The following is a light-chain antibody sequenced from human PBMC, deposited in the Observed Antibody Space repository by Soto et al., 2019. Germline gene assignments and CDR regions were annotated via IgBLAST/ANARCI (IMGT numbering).Light chain of an antibody. V-gene: IGLV1-51*02. CDR1: SSNIGNNY. Sequence: QSVLTQPPSVSAAPGQKVTISCSGSSSNIGNNYISWYQQLPGTAPKLLIYENNKRPSGIPDRFSGSKSGTSATLSITGLQTGDEADYYCGTCDSSRSADVFGTGTKLTVL. J-gene: IGLJ1*01. CDR3: GTCDSSRSADV. CDR2: ENN.